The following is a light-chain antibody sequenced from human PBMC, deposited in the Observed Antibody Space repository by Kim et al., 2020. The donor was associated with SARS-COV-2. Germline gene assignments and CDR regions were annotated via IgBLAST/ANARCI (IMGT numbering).Light chain of an antibody. CDR2: EVN. V-gene: IGLV2-8*01. J-gene: IGLJ1*01. Sequence: QSVTISCTGTSSDVRGDNYVSWYQQHPGKAPKLMVYEVNKRPSGVPDRFSGSKSGNTASLTVSGLQAEDEADYYCSSYEGSTRYVFGTGTKVTVL. CDR1: SSDVRGDNY. CDR3: SSYEGSTRYV.